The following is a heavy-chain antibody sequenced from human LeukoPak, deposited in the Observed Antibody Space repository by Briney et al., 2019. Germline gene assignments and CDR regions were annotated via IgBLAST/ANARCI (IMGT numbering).Heavy chain of an antibody. Sequence: ASVKVSCKASGYTFTGYYMHWVRQAPGQGLEWMGWMNPNSGNTGYAQKFQGRVTMTRNTSISTAYMELSSLRSEDTAVYYCARVNYCSGGSCYSGDSYYYYMDVWGKGTTVTISS. CDR2: MNPNSGNT. D-gene: IGHD2-15*01. CDR1: GYTFTGYY. CDR3: ARVNYCSGGSCYSGDSYYYYMDV. V-gene: IGHV1-8*02. J-gene: IGHJ6*03.